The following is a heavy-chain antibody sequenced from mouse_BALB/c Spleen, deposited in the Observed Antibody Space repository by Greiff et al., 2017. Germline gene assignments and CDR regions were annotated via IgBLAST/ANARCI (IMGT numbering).Heavy chain of an antibody. D-gene: IGHD2-1*01. V-gene: IGHV2-6-2*01. Sequence: QVQLKESGPDLVAPSQSLSITCTVSGFSLTSYGVHWVRQPPGKGLEWLVVIWSDGSTTYNSALKSRLSISKDNSKSQVFLKMNSLQTDDTAMYYCARHGGNYENAMDYWGQGTSVTVSS. CDR2: IWSDGST. J-gene: IGHJ4*01. CDR1: GFSLTSYG. CDR3: ARHGGNYENAMDY.